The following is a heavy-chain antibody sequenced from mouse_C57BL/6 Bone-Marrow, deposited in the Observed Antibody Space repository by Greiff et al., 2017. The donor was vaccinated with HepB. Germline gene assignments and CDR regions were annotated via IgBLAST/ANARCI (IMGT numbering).Heavy chain of an antibody. CDR3: AICYCYDVDY. J-gene: IGHJ2*01. D-gene: IGHD2-12*01. CDR1: GYTFTSYG. CDR2: IYPRSGNT. V-gene: IGHV1-81*01. Sequence: QVQLQQSGAELARPGASVKLSCKASGYTFTSYGISWVKQRTGQGLEWIGEIYPRSGNTYYNVKFKGKATLTADKSSSTAYMELRSLTSEDSAVYFCAICYCYDVDYWGQGTTLTVSS.